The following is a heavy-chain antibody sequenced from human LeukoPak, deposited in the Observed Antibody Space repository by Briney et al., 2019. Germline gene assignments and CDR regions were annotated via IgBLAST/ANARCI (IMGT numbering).Heavy chain of an antibody. Sequence: GGSLRLSCAASGFTLSRYSMNWVRQAPGKGLEWVSSITDRSGYIFYANSVKGRFTVSRDDDKNSVYLQMNSLRVEDTAVYYCARDLRDWGQGTVVTVSS. CDR1: GFTLSRYS. CDR2: ITDRSGYI. V-gene: IGHV3-21*01. CDR3: ARDLRD. J-gene: IGHJ3*01.